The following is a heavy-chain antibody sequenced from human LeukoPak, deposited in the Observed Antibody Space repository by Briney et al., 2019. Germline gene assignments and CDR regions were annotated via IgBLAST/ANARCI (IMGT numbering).Heavy chain of an antibody. CDR2: IDPSDSYT. V-gene: IGHV5-10-1*01. D-gene: IGHD6-19*01. Sequence: RGESLRISCKGSGYSFTSYWISWVRQMPGKGLEWMGRIDPSDSYTNYSPSFQGHVTISADKSISTAYLQWSSLKASDTAMYYCASVGAMAVSGDDYWGQGTLVTVSS. CDR3: ASVGAMAVSGDDY. CDR1: GYSFTSYW. J-gene: IGHJ4*02.